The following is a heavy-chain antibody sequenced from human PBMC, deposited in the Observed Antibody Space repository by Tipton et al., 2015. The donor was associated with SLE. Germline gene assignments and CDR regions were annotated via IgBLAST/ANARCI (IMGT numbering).Heavy chain of an antibody. J-gene: IGHJ4*02. CDR1: GFTFSNHW. V-gene: IGHV3-74*01. Sequence: SLRLSCEASGFTFSNHWMHWVRQAPGKGLVWVSRIHSDGSSTNYADSVRGRFTISRDNSKNTLYLQMNSLRAEDTAVYYCAKDPEGDFDYWGQGTLVTVSS. CDR2: IHSDGSST. CDR3: AKDPEGDFDY. D-gene: IGHD3-16*01.